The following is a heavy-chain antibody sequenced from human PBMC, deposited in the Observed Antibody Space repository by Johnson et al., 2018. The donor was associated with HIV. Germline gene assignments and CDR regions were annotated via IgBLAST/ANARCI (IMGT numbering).Heavy chain of an antibody. J-gene: IGHJ3*02. Sequence: QMLLVESGGGVVQPGKSLRLSCAASGFTFSNYGMHWVRQAPGKGLEWVAVISYDGGHGYYAEFVRGRFTISRDNATNSLYLQMNSLRAEDTALYYCARGPYCSSSGCYGSGTYSSAFDIWGQGTMVTVSS. V-gene: IGHV3-33*08. CDR3: ARGPYCSSSGCYGSGTYSSAFDI. CDR1: GFTFSNYG. CDR2: ISYDGGHG. D-gene: IGHD2-2*01.